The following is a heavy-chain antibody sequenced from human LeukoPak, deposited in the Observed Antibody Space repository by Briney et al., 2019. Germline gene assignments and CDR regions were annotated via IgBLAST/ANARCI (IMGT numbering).Heavy chain of an antibody. V-gene: IGHV4-4*09. CDR3: ARARSGSYPDF. CDR2: IYTSGST. Sequence: SETLSLTCTVSGGSISSYYWSWIRQPPGKGLEWIGYIYTSGSTNYNPSLKSRVTISVDTSKNQFSLQLNSVTPEDTAVYYCARARSGSYPDFWGQGTLVTVSS. CDR1: GGSISSYY. D-gene: IGHD1-26*01. J-gene: IGHJ4*02.